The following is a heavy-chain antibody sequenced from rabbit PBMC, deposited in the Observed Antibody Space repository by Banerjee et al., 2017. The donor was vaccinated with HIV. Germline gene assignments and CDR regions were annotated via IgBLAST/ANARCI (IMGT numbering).Heavy chain of an antibody. J-gene: IGHJ4*01. Sequence: QEQLVESGGGLVQPEGSLTLTCKASGFDFSRGYDMCWVRQAPGRGLEWVGCIYSGNGKSYYASWAKGRFTISKSSSTTVTLQMTSLTAADTATYFCARDNGSGGSYFALWGPGTLVTVS. V-gene: IGHV1S45*01. CDR3: ARDNGSGGSYFAL. CDR1: GFDFSRGYD. CDR2: IYSGNGKS. D-gene: IGHD8-1*01.